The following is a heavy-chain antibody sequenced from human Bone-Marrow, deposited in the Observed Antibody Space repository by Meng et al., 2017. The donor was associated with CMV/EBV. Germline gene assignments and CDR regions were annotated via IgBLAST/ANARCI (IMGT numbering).Heavy chain of an antibody. Sequence: SVKVSCKASGGTFSSYAISWVRQAPGQGLEWMGGIIPILGIANYAQKFQGRVTITADKSTSTAYMELSSLRSEDTAVYYCASWGRQLLWGYYYGMDVWGQGTTVTVSS. CDR3: ASWGRQLLWGYYYGMDV. J-gene: IGHJ6*02. CDR2: IIPILGIA. D-gene: IGHD2-2*01. CDR1: GGTFSSYA. V-gene: IGHV1-69*10.